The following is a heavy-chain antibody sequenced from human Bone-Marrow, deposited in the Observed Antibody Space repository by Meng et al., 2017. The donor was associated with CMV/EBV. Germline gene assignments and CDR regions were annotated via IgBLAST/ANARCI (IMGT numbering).Heavy chain of an antibody. V-gene: IGHV3-7*01. CDR1: GFNFGNHW. J-gene: IGHJ4*02. Sequence: GGSLRLSCAASGFNFGNHWMSWVRQAPERGLEWVAAIRPDGGEQYYADSVQGRFTISRDNAKNTLYLQMNSLRAEDTAVYYCARGGGPDYWGQGTLVTVSS. CDR2: IRPDGGEQ. CDR3: ARGGGPDY. D-gene: IGHD3-10*01.